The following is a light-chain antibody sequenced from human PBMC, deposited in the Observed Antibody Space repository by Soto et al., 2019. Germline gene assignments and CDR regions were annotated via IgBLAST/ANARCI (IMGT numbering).Light chain of an antibody. J-gene: IGKJ1*01. CDR1: QSVSSSY. V-gene: IGKV3-20*01. CDR2: GAS. CDR3: QQYGMSPRT. Sequence: EIVLTQSPGTLSLSPGERATLSCRASQSVSSSYFAWYQQKPGQAPKLLIYGASSRATGIPDRFSGSGSGTAFTLIISRLEPEDFAVYYCQQYGMSPRTFGQGTKVEIK.